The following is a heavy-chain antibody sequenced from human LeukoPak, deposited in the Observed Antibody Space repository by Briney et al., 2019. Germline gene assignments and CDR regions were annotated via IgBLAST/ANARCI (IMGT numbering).Heavy chain of an antibody. Sequence: GGSLRLSCAASGFTFDDYTMHWVRQAPGKGLEWVSLISWDGGRTYYADSVEGRFTISRDNAKNSLYLQMSSLRAEDTAVYYCARDRRYSSGWSYFDYWGQGTLVTVSS. V-gene: IGHV3-43*01. CDR1: GFTFDDYT. CDR3: ARDRRYSSGWSYFDY. CDR2: ISWDGGRT. D-gene: IGHD6-19*01. J-gene: IGHJ4*02.